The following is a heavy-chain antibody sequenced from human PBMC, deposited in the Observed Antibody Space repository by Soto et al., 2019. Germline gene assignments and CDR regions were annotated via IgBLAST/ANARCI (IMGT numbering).Heavy chain of an antibody. CDR3: ARATQDTIRRAIFGVVIDGSHNWFEP. CDR2: IYYSGST. CDR1: GGSISSGGYY. Sequence: PSETLSLTCTVSGGSISSGGYYWRWIRQHPGKGLEWIGYIYYSGSTYYNPSLKSRVTISVDTSKNQFSLKLRSVTAADTAVYYCARATQDTIRRAIFGVVIDGSHNWFEPWGQGTLVTVSS. J-gene: IGHJ5*02. D-gene: IGHD3-3*01. V-gene: IGHV4-31*03.